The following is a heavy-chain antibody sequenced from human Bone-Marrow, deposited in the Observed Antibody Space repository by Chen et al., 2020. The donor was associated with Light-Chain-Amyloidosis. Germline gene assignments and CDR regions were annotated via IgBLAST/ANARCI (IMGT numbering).Heavy chain of an antibody. CDR1: GYTFTGYY. J-gene: IGHJ6*02. CDR2: INPASGAT. D-gene: IGHD3-3*01. Sequence: QVQLVQSGAEVKKPGASVKVSCKASGYTFTGYYIHWVRQAPGQGLEWMGWINPASGATNYAQKLQGRVSLTRDTSVNTGYMELSRLRFDDTSVYYCATVYQNDDFWGGSTSLYGMDVWGQGTTVTVSS. V-gene: IGHV1-2*02. CDR3: ATVYQNDDFWGGSTSLYGMDV.